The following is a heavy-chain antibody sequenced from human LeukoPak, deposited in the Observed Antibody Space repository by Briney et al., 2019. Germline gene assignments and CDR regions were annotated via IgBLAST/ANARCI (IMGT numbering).Heavy chain of an antibody. CDR3: GSCLAYCSTTALGNDAFDI. D-gene: IGHD2-2*01. J-gene: IGHJ3*02. Sequence: GGSLRLSCAASGFTFSSYAMSWVRQAPGKGLEWVSAISGSGGSTYYADSVKGRFTISRDNSKNTLYLQMNSLRDEDTAVYYCGSCLAYCSTTALGNDAFDIWGQGTKVTVSS. CDR2: ISGSGGST. CDR1: GFTFSSYA. V-gene: IGHV3-23*01.